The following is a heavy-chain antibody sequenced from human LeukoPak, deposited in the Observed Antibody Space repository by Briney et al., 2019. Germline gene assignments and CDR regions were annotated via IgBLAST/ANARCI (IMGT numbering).Heavy chain of an antibody. CDR2: INNSGST. CDR3: ARHRAEMATISDDAFDI. Sequence: SGTLSLTCTITCRSNSGEYWKRIHQRPGQRMERKGEINNSGSTNYNPSLKSRVTISVDTSKNQFSLRLSSVTAADTAVFYCARHRAEMATISDDAFDIWGQGTMVTVSS. D-gene: IGHD5-24*01. CDR1: CRSNSGEY. J-gene: IGHJ3*02. V-gene: IGHV4-34*01.